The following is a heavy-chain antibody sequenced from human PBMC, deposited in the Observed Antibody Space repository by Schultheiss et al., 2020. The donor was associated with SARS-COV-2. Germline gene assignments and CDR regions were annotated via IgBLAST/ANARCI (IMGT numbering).Heavy chain of an antibody. CDR2: IYSGGST. Sequence: GGSLRLSCAASGFTFSSYSMNWVRQAPGKGLEWVSVIYSGGSTYYADSVKGRFTISRDNAKNSLYLQMNSLKTEDTAVYYCTTDPLVVPAAIAFDYWGQGTLVTVSS. CDR1: GFTFSSYS. CDR3: TTDPLVVPAAIAFDY. J-gene: IGHJ4*02. D-gene: IGHD2-2*02. V-gene: IGHV3-53*01.